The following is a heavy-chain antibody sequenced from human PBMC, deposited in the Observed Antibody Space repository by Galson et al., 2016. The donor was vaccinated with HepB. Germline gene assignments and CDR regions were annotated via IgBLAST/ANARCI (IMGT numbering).Heavy chain of an antibody. J-gene: IGHJ4*02. V-gene: IGHV3-33*01. CDR2: IWYDGTNK. CDR3: AREGTNIAVAATAFDY. D-gene: IGHD6-19*01. CDR1: GFTFSRYG. Sequence: SLRLSCAASGFTFSRYGMHWVRQAPGEGLESVAFIWYDGTNKFYADSVKGRFTISRDNSKNALSLQMNSLRAEDTAVYYCAREGTNIAVAATAFDYWGQGTLVTVSS.